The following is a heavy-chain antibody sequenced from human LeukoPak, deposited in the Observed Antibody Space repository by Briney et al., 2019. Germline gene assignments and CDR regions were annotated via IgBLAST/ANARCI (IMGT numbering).Heavy chain of an antibody. D-gene: IGHD3-10*01. J-gene: IGHJ6*03. CDR1: GFTFSSYG. CDR2: ISSSGSTI. CDR3: ARDSPMVRGAYYYYYYMDV. V-gene: IGHV3-48*04. Sequence: GGSLRLSCAASGFTFSSYGMSWVRQAPGKGLEWVSYISSSGSTIYYADSVKGRFTISRDNAKNSLYLQMNSLRAEDTAVYYCARDSPMVRGAYYYYYYMDVWGKGTTVTISS.